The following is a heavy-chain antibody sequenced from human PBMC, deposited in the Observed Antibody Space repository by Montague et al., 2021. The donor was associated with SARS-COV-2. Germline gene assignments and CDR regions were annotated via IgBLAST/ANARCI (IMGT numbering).Heavy chain of an antibody. Sequence: SLRLSCAVSGFTFSDYSVHWVRQAPGKGLEWVAVIWYDGSNKYYADSVKGRFTISRDNSKNTLYLQMNSLRAEDTAVYYCARDLVGATFLDYWGQGTLVTVSS. D-gene: IGHD1-26*01. CDR1: GFTFSDYS. V-gene: IGHV3-33*08. CDR3: ARDLVGATFLDY. CDR2: IWYDGSNK. J-gene: IGHJ4*02.